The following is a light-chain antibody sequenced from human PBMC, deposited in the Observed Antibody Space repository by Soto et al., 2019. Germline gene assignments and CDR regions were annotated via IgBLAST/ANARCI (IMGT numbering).Light chain of an antibody. CDR2: EVS. CDR3: SSYTSSSSLNVL. V-gene: IGLV2-14*01. J-gene: IGLJ2*01. Sequence: QSALTQPASVSGSPGQSITISCTGTSSDVGGYKYVSWYQQHPGKAPKLMIYEVSNRPSGVSNRFSGSKSGNPASLTISGLQAEDEADYYCSSYTSSSSLNVLFGGGTKVTVL. CDR1: SSDVGGYKY.